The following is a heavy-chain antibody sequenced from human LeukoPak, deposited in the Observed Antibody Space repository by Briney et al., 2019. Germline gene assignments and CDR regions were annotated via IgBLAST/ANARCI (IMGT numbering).Heavy chain of an antibody. CDR3: AKDMAPSITMIVTAFDY. CDR2: ISWNSGNI. D-gene: IGHD3-22*01. CDR1: GFTFDDYA. Sequence: PGGSLRLSCAASGFTFDDYAMHWVRQAPGKGLEWVSGISWNSGNIDYADSVKGRFTVSRDNAKNSLYLQMNSLRGDDTAFYYCAKDMAPSITMIVTAFDYWGQGTLVTVSS. V-gene: IGHV3-9*01. J-gene: IGHJ4*02.